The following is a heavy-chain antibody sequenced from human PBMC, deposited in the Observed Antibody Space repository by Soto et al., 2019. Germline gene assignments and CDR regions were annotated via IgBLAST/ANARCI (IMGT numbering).Heavy chain of an antibody. V-gene: IGHV3-30*18. CDR3: AKSVYNWSDGFFDY. Sequence: QVQLVESGGGVVQPGRSLRLSCAASGFTFSTYGMHWVRQAPGKGLEWVAVISYDGNNKYYADSVKGRFTISRDNSKNTLYLKMSSLRAEDTAVYYCAKSVYNWSDGFFDYWGQGTLVTVSS. CDR1: GFTFSTYG. J-gene: IGHJ4*02. CDR2: ISYDGNNK. D-gene: IGHD1-1*01.